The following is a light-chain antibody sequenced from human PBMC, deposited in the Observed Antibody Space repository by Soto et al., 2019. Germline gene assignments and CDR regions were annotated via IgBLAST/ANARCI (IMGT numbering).Light chain of an antibody. CDR1: SSDVGGYNY. CDR2: DVS. CDR3: CSYAASYSYV. Sequence: QSALTQPRSVSGSPGQSVTISCTGTSSDVGGYNYVSWYQEQPGKAPKLMIYDVSKRPSGVPDRFSGSKSGNTASLTISGLQAEDEAPYYCCSYAASYSYVFGHGTKVTV. J-gene: IGLJ1*01. V-gene: IGLV2-11*01.